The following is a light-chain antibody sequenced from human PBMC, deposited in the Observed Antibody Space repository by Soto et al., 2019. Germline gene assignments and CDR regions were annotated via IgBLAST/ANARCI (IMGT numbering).Light chain of an antibody. CDR3: QQLKTYPRT. Sequence: DIQLTQSPSFLSASVGDRVTITCRASQGITTYLAWYQQKPGKAPKLLIYAASTLQSGVPSRFSGTGSGTEFTLTISSLQPEDFAIYYCQQLKTYPRTFGQGTKVDIK. V-gene: IGKV1-9*01. CDR2: AAS. CDR1: QGITTY. J-gene: IGKJ1*01.